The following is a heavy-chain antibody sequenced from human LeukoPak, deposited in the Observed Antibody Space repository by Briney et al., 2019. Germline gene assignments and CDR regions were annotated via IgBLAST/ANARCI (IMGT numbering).Heavy chain of an antibody. V-gene: IGHV3-74*01. CDR3: VSGYCSSTTCYRGAY. CDR2: ISDDGSSA. CDR1: GXTFGNYW. J-gene: IGHJ4*02. Sequence: GGSLGLSCAASGXTFGNYWMHWVRQAPGKGLLWVSRISDDGSSANYADSVQGRFTISRDNAKNTVYLQMRSLRAEDTAVYCCVSGYCSSTTCYRGAYWGQGTLVTVSS. D-gene: IGHD2-2*03.